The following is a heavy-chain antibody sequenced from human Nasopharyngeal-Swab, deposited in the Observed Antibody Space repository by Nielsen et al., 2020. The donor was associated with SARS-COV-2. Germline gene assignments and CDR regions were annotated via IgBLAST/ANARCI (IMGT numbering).Heavy chain of an antibody. CDR3: AREVEGIYYGSGSYYYYMDV. D-gene: IGHD3-10*01. J-gene: IGHJ6*03. CDR2: ISYDGSNK. Sequence: GESLKISCAASGFTFSSYGMHWVRQAPGKGLEWVAVISYDGSNKYYADSVKGRFTISRDNSKNTLYLQMNSLRAEDTAVYYCAREVEGIYYGSGSYYYYMDVWGKGTTVTVSS. CDR1: GFTFSSYG. V-gene: IGHV3-30*03.